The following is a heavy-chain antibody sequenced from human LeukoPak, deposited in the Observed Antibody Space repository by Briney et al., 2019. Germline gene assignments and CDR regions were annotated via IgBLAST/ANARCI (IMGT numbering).Heavy chain of an antibody. CDR3: ARGLVTIFGVVPHGMDV. V-gene: IGHV1-8*01. Sequence: ASVKVSCKASGYTFTSYDINWVRQAPGRGLEWMGWMNPNSGNTGYAQKFQGRGTMTRDTSIRTAYMEVSSLRYEDTAVYYCARGLVTIFGVVPHGMDVWGQGTTVPVSS. J-gene: IGHJ6*02. CDR2: MNPNSGNT. CDR1: GYTFTSYD. D-gene: IGHD3-3*01.